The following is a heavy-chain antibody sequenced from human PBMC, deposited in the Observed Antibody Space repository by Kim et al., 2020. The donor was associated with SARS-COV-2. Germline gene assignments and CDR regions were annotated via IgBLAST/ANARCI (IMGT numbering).Heavy chain of an antibody. D-gene: IGHD5-12*01. CDR3: ARDRGRGWLQPDY. CDR2: ISSSSSYI. Sequence: GGSLRLSCAASGFTFSSYSMNWVRQAPGKGLEWVSSISSSSSYIYYADSVKGRFTISRDNAENSLYLQMNSLRAEDTAVYYCARDRGRGWLQPDYWGQGTLVTVSS. CDR1: GFTFSSYS. V-gene: IGHV3-21*01. J-gene: IGHJ4*02.